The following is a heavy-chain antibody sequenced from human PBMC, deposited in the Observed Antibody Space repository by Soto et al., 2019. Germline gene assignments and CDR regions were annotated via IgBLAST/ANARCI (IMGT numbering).Heavy chain of an antibody. D-gene: IGHD6-19*01. Sequence: SETLSLTCTVSGGSMSSYYWSWIRQPAGKGLEWIGRIYTSGSTNYNPSLKSRVTMSVDTSRNQFSLHLNSVTPEDTAVYYCARDPPDFNSGFDYWGQGTLVTVSS. CDR2: IYTSGST. J-gene: IGHJ4*02. V-gene: IGHV4-4*07. CDR3: ARDPPDFNSGFDY. CDR1: GGSMSSYY.